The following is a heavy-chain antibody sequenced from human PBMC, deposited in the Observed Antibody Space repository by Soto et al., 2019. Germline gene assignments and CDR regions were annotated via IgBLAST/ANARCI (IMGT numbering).Heavy chain of an antibody. Sequence: SVKVSCKASGGTFSSYAISWVRQAPGQGLEWMGGIIPIFGTANYAQKFQGRVTITADESTSTAYMELSSLRSEDTAVYYCATDNAKITMVRGVKYYYYYYGMDVWG. CDR3: ATDNAKITMVRGVKYYYYYYGMDV. CDR2: IIPIFGTA. V-gene: IGHV1-69*13. D-gene: IGHD3-10*01. J-gene: IGHJ6*02. CDR1: GGTFSSYA.